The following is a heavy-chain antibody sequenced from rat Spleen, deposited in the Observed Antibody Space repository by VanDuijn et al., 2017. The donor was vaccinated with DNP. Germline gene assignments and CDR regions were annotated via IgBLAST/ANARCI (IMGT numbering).Heavy chain of an antibody. J-gene: IGHJ2*01. Sequence: EVQLVESGGGLVQPGRSLKLSCAASGFTFSDYAMAWVRQAPTKGLEWVASIPDSGATTYYRDSVKGRFTISRDNAKNTLYLQMNSLRAEDTATYYCAKVYTTDYYFDYWGQGVMVTVSS. V-gene: IGHV5S13*01. CDR2: IPDSGATT. CDR3: AKVYTTDYYFDY. D-gene: IGHD1-6*01. CDR1: GFTFSDYA.